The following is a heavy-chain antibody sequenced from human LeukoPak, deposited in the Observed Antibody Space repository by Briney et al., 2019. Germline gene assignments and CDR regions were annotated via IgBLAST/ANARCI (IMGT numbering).Heavy chain of an antibody. CDR2: IYYSGSS. D-gene: IGHD6-6*01. V-gene: IGHV4-39*07. Sequence: SETLSLTCTVSGGSISSSSYYWGWIRQPPGKGLEWIRSIYYSGSSYYNPSLKSRVTISVDTSKNQFSLKLSSVTAADTAVYYCARVVYSSSSTFPYNWFDPWGQGTLVTVSS. J-gene: IGHJ5*02. CDR1: GGSISSSSYY. CDR3: ARVVYSSSSTFPYNWFDP.